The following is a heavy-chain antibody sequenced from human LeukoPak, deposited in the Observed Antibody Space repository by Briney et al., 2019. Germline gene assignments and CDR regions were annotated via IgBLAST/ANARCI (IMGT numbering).Heavy chain of an antibody. D-gene: IGHD4-17*01. CDR1: GGSISSGGYS. Sequence: SETLSLTCAVSGGSISSGGYSWSWIRQPPGKGLEWIGYIYHSGSTYYNPSLKSRVTISVDRSKNQFSLKLSSVTAADTAVYYCARGGGGDNSGDYVEWFAPWGQEPLVTVSS. CDR3: ARGGGGDNSGDYVEWFAP. CDR2: IYHSGST. J-gene: IGHJ5*02. V-gene: IGHV4-30-2*01.